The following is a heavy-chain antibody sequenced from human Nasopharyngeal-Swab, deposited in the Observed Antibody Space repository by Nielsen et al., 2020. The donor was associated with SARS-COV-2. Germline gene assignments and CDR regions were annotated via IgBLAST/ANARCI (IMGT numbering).Heavy chain of an antibody. V-gene: IGHV4-34*01. CDR1: GGSFSGYY. CDR2: INHSGST. D-gene: IGHD4-17*01. J-gene: IGHJ4*02. CDR3: ARTRSPYGDYVDFDY. Sequence: SETLSLTCAVYGGSFSGYYWSWIRQPPGKGLEWIGEINHSGSTNYNPSLKSRVTISVDTSKNQFSLKLSSVTAADTAVYYCARTRSPYGDYVDFDYWGQGTLVTVSS.